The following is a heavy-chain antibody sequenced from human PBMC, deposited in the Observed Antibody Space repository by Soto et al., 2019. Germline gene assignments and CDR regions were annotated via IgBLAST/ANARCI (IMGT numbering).Heavy chain of an antibody. Sequence: SETLSLTCAVYGGSFSGYYWSWIRQPPGKGLEWIGEINHSGSTNYNPSLKSRVTISVDTSKNQFSLKLSSVTAADTAVYYCARPYYDILTGYYTGMDLSGQGTTVTVS. CDR3: ARPYYDILTGYYTGMDL. J-gene: IGHJ6*02. CDR2: INHSGST. D-gene: IGHD3-9*01. V-gene: IGHV4-34*01. CDR1: GGSFSGYY.